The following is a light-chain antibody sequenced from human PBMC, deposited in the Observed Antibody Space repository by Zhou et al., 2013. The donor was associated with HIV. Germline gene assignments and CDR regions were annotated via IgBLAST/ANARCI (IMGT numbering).Light chain of an antibody. J-gene: IGLJ3*02. CDR3: ATWDDSLNGWV. V-gene: IGLV1-44*01. Sequence: QSVLTQPPSASGTPGQRVTISCSGSSSNIGNNPLNWYQQLPGTAPKLLMYNTYQRPSGVPDRFSGSKSGTSASLAISGLQSEDEADYYCATWDDSLNGWVFGGGTKLTVL. CDR1: SSNIGNNP. CDR2: NTY.